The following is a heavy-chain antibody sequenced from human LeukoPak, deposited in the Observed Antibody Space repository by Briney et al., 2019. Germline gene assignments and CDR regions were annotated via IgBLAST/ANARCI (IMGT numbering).Heavy chain of an antibody. Sequence: GESLQISCQGSGYSFTSYWIGWVRPMPGKGLEWMGIIYPGDSDTRYSPSFQGQVTISADKSISTAYLQWSSLKASGTAMYYCARLQIAMIVADQSYYFDYWGQGTLVTVSS. CDR2: IYPGDSDT. CDR3: ARLQIAMIVADQSYYFDY. D-gene: IGHD3-22*01. J-gene: IGHJ4*02. V-gene: IGHV5-51*01. CDR1: GYSFTSYW.